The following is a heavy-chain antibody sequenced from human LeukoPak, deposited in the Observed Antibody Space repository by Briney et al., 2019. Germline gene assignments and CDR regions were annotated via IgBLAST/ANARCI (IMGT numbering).Heavy chain of an antibody. D-gene: IGHD3-3*01. V-gene: IGHV4-59*12. CDR3: ARGHPRGDFWSGTKKQYYFDY. J-gene: IGHJ4*02. CDR2: IYYSGST. CDR1: GGSISSYY. Sequence: SETLSLTCTVSGGSISSYYWSWIRRPPGKGLEWIGYIYYSGSTNYNPSLKSRVTISVDTSKNQFSLKLSSVTAADTAVYYCARGHPRGDFWSGTKKQYYFDYWGQGTLVTVSS.